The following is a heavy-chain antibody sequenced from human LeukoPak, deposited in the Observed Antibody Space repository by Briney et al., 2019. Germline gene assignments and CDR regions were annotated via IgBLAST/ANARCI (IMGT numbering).Heavy chain of an antibody. CDR1: GGSISSSSYY. J-gene: IGHJ4*02. CDR2: MSYSGSS. CDR3: ARQRRNDCGSPSCYIDY. V-gene: IGHV4-39*01. Sequence: SETLSLTCTVSGGSISSSSYYWGWIRQPPGKGLEWIGSMSYSGSSYYNPSLKSRVTISGDTSKNQFSLKLSSVTVADTAVYYCARQRRNDCGSPSCYIDYWGQGTLVTVSS. D-gene: IGHD2-2*01.